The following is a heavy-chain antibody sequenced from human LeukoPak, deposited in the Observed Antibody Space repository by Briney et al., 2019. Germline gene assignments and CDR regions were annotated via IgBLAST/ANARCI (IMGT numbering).Heavy chain of an antibody. Sequence: GASVKVSCKASGGTFSSYAISWVRQAPGQGLEWMGGIIPIFGTANYAQKFQGRVTITADESTSTAYMELSSLRSEDTAVYYCAAYSSGWYSDYYYYYMDVWGKGTTVTVSS. J-gene: IGHJ6*03. CDR1: GGTFSSYA. D-gene: IGHD6-19*01. V-gene: IGHV1-69*13. CDR3: AAYSSGWYSDYYYYYMDV. CDR2: IIPIFGTA.